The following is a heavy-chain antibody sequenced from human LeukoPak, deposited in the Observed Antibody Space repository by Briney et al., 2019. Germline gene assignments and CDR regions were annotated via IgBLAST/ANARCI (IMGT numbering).Heavy chain of an antibody. CDR1: GFTFSSSA. CDR3: AREEEWELPDY. Sequence: GGSLRLSCAASGFTFSSSAMHWVRQAPGKGLEWVAVISFDGNKKYYADSVKGRFTISRDNSKNTLYLQMNSLRAEDTAVYYCAREEEWELPDYWGQGTLVIVSS. D-gene: IGHD1-26*01. V-gene: IGHV3-30-3*01. J-gene: IGHJ4*02. CDR2: ISFDGNKK.